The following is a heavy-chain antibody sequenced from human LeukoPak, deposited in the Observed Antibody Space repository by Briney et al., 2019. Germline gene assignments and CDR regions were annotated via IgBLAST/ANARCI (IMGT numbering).Heavy chain of an antibody. V-gene: IGHV4-34*01. Sequence: PSETLSLTCAVYGGSFSGYYWSWIRQPPGKGLEWIGEINHSGSTNYNPSLKSRVTISVDTSKNQFSLKLSSVTAADTAVYYCASSWYVTFDYWGQGTLVTVSS. CDR2: INHSGST. CDR1: GGSFSGYY. J-gene: IGHJ4*02. CDR3: ASSWYVTFDY. D-gene: IGHD6-13*01.